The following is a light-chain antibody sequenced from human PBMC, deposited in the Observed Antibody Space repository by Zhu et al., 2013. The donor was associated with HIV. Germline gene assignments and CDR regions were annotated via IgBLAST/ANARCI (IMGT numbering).Light chain of an antibody. CDR1: QSVSSSY. Sequence: EVVLTQSPATLSLSPGERATLSCRASQSVSSSYLAWYQQKPGQAPRLLMYGASSRATGIPDRFSGSGSGTDFTLTISRLEPEDFAVYYCQQYGSSSIYTFGQGTKLEIK. V-gene: IGKV3-20*01. J-gene: IGKJ2*01. CDR3: QQYGSSSIYT. CDR2: GAS.